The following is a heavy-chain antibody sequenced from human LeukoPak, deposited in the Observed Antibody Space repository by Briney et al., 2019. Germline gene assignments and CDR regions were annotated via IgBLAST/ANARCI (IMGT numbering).Heavy chain of an antibody. V-gene: IGHV3-23*01. CDR3: AKWGTGIPFDY. CDR1: GFSVSSNA. Sequence: GGSLTLSCAASGFSVSSNAMSWVRQAPGKAPDWVSGMSAAGGSTYYADSVKGRFTISRDNSNHTLYLQMNSLRAEDTAVYYCAKWGTGIPFDYWGQGTLVTVS. D-gene: IGHD3-16*01. J-gene: IGHJ4*02. CDR2: MSAAGGST.